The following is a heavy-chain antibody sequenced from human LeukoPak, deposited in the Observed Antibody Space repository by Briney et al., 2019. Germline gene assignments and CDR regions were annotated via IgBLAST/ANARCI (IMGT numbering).Heavy chain of an antibody. V-gene: IGHV3-53*01. CDR3: ARVHYYYMDF. CDR1: GITVRSND. CDR2: IIKGGNT. Sequence: HPGGSLRLSCAVSGITVRSNDMSWVRQAPGKGLEWVSLIIKGGNTNYADSVKGRFTISRDNSRNTLYLQMDSLRAEDTAVYYCARVHYYYMDFWGKGTTVTVSS. J-gene: IGHJ6*03.